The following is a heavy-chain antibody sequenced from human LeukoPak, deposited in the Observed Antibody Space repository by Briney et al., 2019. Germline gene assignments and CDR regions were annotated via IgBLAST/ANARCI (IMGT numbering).Heavy chain of an antibody. D-gene: IGHD6-13*01. V-gene: IGHV3-30*04. CDR2: ISYDGSNK. J-gene: IGHJ4*02. Sequence: GGSLRLSCAASGFTFSSYAMHWVRQAPGKGLEWVAVISYDGSNKYYADSAKGRFTISRDNSKNTLYLQMNSLRAEDTAVYYCARARGLGQQLDQYYFDYWGQGTLVTVSS. CDR3: ARARGLGQQLDQYYFDY. CDR1: GFTFSSYA.